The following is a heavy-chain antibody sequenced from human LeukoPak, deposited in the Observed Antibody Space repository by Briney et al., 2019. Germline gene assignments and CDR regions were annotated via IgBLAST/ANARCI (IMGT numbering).Heavy chain of an antibody. CDR3: AKDRVLMYYDSSAGDY. V-gene: IGHV3-11*01. D-gene: IGHD3-22*01. Sequence: GGSLRLSCAASGFTFSDYYMNWIRQAPGKGLEWVSYISSGGGTRSYADSVKGRFTISRDNAKNSLYLQMNSLRAEDTAVYYCAKDRVLMYYDSSAGDYWGQGTLVTVSS. J-gene: IGHJ4*02. CDR1: GFTFSDYY. CDR2: ISSGGGTR.